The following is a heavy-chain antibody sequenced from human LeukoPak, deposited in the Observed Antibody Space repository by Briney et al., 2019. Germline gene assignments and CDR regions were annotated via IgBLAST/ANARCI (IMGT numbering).Heavy chain of an antibody. V-gene: IGHV1-2*02. CDR2: INPNSGGT. CDR3: ASRRGGDINAFDI. Sequence: ASVKVSCKASGYTFTGYYMHWVRQAPGQGLEWMGWINPNSGGTNYAQKFQGRVTMTRDTSISTAYMELSRLRSEDTAVYYCASRRGGDINAFDIWGQGTMVTVSS. D-gene: IGHD2-15*01. CDR1: GYTFTGYY. J-gene: IGHJ3*02.